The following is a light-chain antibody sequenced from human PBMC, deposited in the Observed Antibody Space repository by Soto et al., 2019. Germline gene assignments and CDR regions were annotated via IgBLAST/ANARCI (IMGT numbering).Light chain of an antibody. CDR2: NNS. Sequence: QAVVTQPPSASGTPGQGVTISCSGSSSNIGSNYVFWYQQLPGTAPKLLISNNSQRPSGVPDRFSGSKSGTSASLAISGLRSEDEADYYCATWDDSLSGWVFGGGTKLTVL. V-gene: IGLV1-47*02. CDR3: ATWDDSLSGWV. CDR1: SSNIGSNY. J-gene: IGLJ3*02.